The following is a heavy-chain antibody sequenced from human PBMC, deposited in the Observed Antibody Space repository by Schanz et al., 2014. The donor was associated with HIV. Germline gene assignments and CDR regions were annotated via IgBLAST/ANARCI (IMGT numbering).Heavy chain of an antibody. CDR1: GFTFNSYG. D-gene: IGHD6-6*01. V-gene: IGHV3-30*18. CDR3: AKGWRGYSISSLVDY. J-gene: IGHJ4*02. CDR2: ISYDGRNK. Sequence: VQLVESGGGVVQPGRSLRLSCAASGFTFNSYGMHWVRQAPGKGLEWVSVISYDGRNKLYADSVKGRFTISRDNSKNTLYLQMNSLRADDTAVYYCAKGWRGYSISSLVDYWGQGSLVTVSS.